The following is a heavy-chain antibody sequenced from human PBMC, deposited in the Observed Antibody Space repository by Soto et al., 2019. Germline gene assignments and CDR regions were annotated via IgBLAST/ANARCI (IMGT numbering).Heavy chain of an antibody. Sequence: ASVKVSCKASGYTFTRSGISWVRQAPGQGPEWMGWISSYNGDTNYAQTFQGRVTMTTDTSTSTAYMELRSLRSDDTAVDYCAREGASPSYYYGMDVSGHGTPMTVSS. J-gene: IGHJ6*02. CDR2: ISSYNGDT. CDR1: GYTFTRSG. V-gene: IGHV1-18*01. CDR3: AREGASPSYYYGMDV. D-gene: IGHD6-6*01.